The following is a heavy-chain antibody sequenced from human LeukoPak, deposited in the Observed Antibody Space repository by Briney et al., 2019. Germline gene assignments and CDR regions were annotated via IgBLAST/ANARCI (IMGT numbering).Heavy chain of an antibody. D-gene: IGHD2-21*02. CDR1: GFTVSSNY. CDR2: IYSGGSA. CDR3: ARDIGGDRGYFDY. J-gene: IGHJ4*02. Sequence: GGSLRLSCAASGFTVSSNYMSWVRQAPGKGLEWVSVIYSGGSAYYADSVKGRFTISRDNAKNSLYLQMNSLRAEDTAVYYCARDIGGDRGYFDYWGQGTLVTVSS. V-gene: IGHV3-53*01.